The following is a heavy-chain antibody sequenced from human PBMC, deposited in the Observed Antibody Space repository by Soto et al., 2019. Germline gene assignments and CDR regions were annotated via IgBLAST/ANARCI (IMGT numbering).Heavy chain of an antibody. V-gene: IGHV5-10-1*01. D-gene: IGHD6-19*01. CDR1: GYSFTRYW. J-gene: IGHJ6*02. CDR3: ARAPGIAVAGPPGYYYYYYGMDV. CDR2: IDPSDSYT. Sequence: PWESLRISCRSSGYSFTRYWISWVRQMPGKGLEWMGRIDPSDSYTNYSPSFQGHVTISADKSISTAYLQWSSLKASDTAMYYCARAPGIAVAGPPGYYYYYYGMDVWGQGTTVPVSS.